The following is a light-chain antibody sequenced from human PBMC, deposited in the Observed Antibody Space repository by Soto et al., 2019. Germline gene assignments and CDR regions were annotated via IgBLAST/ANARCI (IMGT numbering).Light chain of an antibody. CDR2: AAS. Sequence: DIQMTQSPSSLSASVGDRVTVTCRASQSISTYLYWYKQKPGKAPKXXIYAASSLETGVPSRFSGSGSGTDFTLTISSLQPEDFATYFCQQSYTTPFTFGPGTKVDIK. CDR1: QSISTY. J-gene: IGKJ3*01. V-gene: IGKV1-39*01. CDR3: QQSYTTPFT.